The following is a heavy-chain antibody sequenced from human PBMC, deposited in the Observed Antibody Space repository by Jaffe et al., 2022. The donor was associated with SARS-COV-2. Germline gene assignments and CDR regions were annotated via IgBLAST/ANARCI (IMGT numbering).Heavy chain of an antibody. D-gene: IGHD6-13*01. J-gene: IGHJ5*02. CDR3: ARVGRVRYSSSWFRGQEENWFDP. CDR1: GFTFSDYY. Sequence: QVQLVESGGGLVKPGGSLRLSCAASGFTFSDYYMSWIRQAPGKGLEWVSYISSSGSTIYYADSVKGRFTISRDNAKNSLYLQMNSLRAEDTAVYYCARVGRVRYSSSWFRGQEENWFDPWGQGTLVTVSS. CDR2: ISSSGSTI. V-gene: IGHV3-11*01.